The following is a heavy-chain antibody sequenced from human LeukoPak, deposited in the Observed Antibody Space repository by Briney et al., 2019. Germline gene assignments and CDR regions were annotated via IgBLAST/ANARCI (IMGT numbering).Heavy chain of an antibody. J-gene: IGHJ4*02. CDR2: FYSGGST. Sequence: GGSLRLSCAASGFTVSSNYMSWVRQAPGKGLELVSVFYSGGSTYYADSVKGRFTISRDISKNTLYLQMNSLSAGDTAVYYCARGRVSVFSSSWYYDYWGQGTPVTVSS. D-gene: IGHD6-13*01. CDR3: ARGRVSVFSSSWYYDY. CDR1: GFTVSSNY. V-gene: IGHV3-66*01.